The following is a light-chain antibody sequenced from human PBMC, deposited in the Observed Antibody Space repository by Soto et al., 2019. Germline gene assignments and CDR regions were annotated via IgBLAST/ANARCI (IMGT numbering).Light chain of an antibody. CDR1: QSVSSN. V-gene: IGKV3-15*01. J-gene: IGKJ2*01. CDR2: GAS. CDR3: QQYNNWPMYT. Sequence: EIVMTQSPATLSVSPGERATLSCRASQSVSSNLAWYQQKPGQAPRLLIYGASTWATGIPARFSGSGSGTEFTLTISSLQSEDFAVYYCQQYNNWPMYTFGQGTKLEIK.